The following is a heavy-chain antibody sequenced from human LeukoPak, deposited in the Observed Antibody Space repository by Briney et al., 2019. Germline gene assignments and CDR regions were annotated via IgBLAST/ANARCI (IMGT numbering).Heavy chain of an antibody. J-gene: IGHJ5*02. Sequence: GGSLRLSCVVSGFTFSSYAMSWVRQAPGRGLEWVSAISGSGGSTYYADSVKGRFTISRDNSKNTLYLQMNSLRAEDTAVYYCAKDPSGSRRVMAFDPWGQGTLVTVSS. CDR1: GFTFSSYA. D-gene: IGHD3-10*01. CDR3: AKDPSGSRRVMAFDP. V-gene: IGHV3-23*01. CDR2: ISGSGGST.